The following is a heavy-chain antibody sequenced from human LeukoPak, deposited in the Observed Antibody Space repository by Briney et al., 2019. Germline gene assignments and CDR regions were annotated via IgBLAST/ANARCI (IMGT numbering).Heavy chain of an antibody. V-gene: IGHV4-59*01. CDR1: DDSLTMYY. J-gene: IGHJ6*03. Sequence: TSETLSLTCIVSDDSLTMYYWTGVSQPPGKGLGWMGYVDHTGSINFNPSRHGRVSISRDKTKNLFSLRLRSVTAAATAVYFCAKGRVSSSTWYSTYYYYFYMDLWGKGTTVTVSS. CDR3: AKGRVSSSTWYSTYYYYFYMDL. CDR2: VDHTGSI. D-gene: IGHD6-13*01.